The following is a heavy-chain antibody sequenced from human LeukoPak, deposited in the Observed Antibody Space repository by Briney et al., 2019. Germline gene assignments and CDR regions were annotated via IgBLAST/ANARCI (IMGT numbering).Heavy chain of an antibody. CDR3: ARVAFYGAIPDDI. Sequence: PSETLSLTCAVSGGSINSGGYSWSWIRQPPGRGPEWIGYIYHGGSTHYNSSLKSRVTISVDKSKNQFSLNLYSVTVADTAVYYCARVAFYGAIPDDIWGQGTMVTVSS. D-gene: IGHD2-21*01. V-gene: IGHV4-30-2*01. J-gene: IGHJ3*02. CDR2: IYHGGST. CDR1: GGSINSGGYS.